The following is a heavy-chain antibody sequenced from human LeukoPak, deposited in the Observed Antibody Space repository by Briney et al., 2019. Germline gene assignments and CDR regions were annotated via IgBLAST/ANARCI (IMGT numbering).Heavy chain of an antibody. CDR2: IDWDDDE. D-gene: IGHD1-26*01. J-gene: IGHJ4*02. CDR3: ARSPMGAAQFDY. Sequence: SGPTLVNPTQTLTLTCTVSGFSLNTSGMSVSWSRQPPGKALEWLALIDWDDDEYYSTSLKTRLTISKDTSKNQVVLTMTNMDPVDTATYYCARSPMGAAQFDYWGQGTLVTVSS. CDR1: GFSLNTSGMS. V-gene: IGHV2-70*01.